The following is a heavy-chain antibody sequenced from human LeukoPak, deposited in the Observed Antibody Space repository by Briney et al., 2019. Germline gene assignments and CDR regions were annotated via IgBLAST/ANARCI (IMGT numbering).Heavy chain of an antibody. V-gene: IGHV3-23*01. CDR2: ISGSGGNT. J-gene: IGHJ4*02. CDR1: GFTFSSNV. Sequence: GGSLRLSCAGSGFTFSSNVPSLVRPAPGKGLEWVSAISGSGGNTYYADSVRGRFTISRDNSKNTLYLQMNTLRAEDTAVYYCATTKQARRYFDYWGQGTLVTVSS. CDR3: ATTKQARRYFDY. D-gene: IGHD1-1*01.